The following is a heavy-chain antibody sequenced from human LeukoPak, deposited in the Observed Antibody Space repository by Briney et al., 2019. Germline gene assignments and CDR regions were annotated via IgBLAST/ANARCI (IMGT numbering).Heavy chain of an antibody. CDR1: GFTFSSYG. J-gene: IGHJ4*02. Sequence: GGSLRLSCAASGFTFSSYGMHWVRQAPGKGLEWVAFIRYDGSNKYYADSVKGRFTISRDNSKNTLYLQMNSLRAEDTALYYCAKGVGYSSSWLPFDYWGQGTLVTVSS. D-gene: IGHD6-13*01. CDR2: IRYDGSNK. CDR3: AKGVGYSSSWLPFDY. V-gene: IGHV3-30*02.